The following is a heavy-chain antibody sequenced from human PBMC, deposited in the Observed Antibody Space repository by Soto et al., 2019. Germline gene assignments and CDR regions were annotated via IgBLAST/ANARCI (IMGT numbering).Heavy chain of an antibody. CDR2: IIPIFGTA. J-gene: IGHJ4*02. V-gene: IGHV1-69*13. CDR1: GGTFSSYA. D-gene: IGHD6-13*01. CDR3: AREIAAAGTGLDY. Sequence: SVKVSCKASGGTFSSYAISWVRQAPGQGLEWMGGIIPIFGTANYAQKFQGRVTITADESTSTAYMELSSLRSEDTAVYYCAREIAAAGTGLDYWGQGTLVTVSS.